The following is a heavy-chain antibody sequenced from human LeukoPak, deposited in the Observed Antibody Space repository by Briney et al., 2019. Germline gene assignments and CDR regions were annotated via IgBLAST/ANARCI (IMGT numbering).Heavy chain of an antibody. V-gene: IGHV4-59*01. CDR3: ARGGNYWPQWWFDP. Sequence: SETLSLTCTVSGGSISTYYWSWIRQPPGQGLESIGDIYYTGSTSYNPSLKSRLTMSLDAPKNQFSLELNSVTPADTAVYYCARGGNYWPQWWFDPWGRGTLVSVSS. J-gene: IGHJ5*02. CDR2: IYYTGST. D-gene: IGHD1-26*01. CDR1: GGSISTYY.